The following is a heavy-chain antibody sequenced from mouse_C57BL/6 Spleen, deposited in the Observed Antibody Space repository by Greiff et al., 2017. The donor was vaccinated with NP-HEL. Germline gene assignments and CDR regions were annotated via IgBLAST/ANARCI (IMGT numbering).Heavy chain of an antibody. CDR1: GYTFTDYE. Sequence: VQLQQSGAELVRPGASVTLSCKASGYTFTDYEMHWVKQTPVHGLEWIGAIDPETGGTAYNQKFKGKAILTADKSSSTAYMELRSLTSEDSAVYYCTRGGAYYSNFAYWGQGTLVTVSA. D-gene: IGHD2-5*01. CDR3: TRGGAYYSNFAY. J-gene: IGHJ3*01. V-gene: IGHV1-15*01. CDR2: IDPETGGT.